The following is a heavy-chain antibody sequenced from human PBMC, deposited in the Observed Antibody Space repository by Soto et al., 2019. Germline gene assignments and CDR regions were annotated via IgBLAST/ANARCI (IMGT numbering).Heavy chain of an antibody. CDR2: IYWDDDK. CDR1: GFSLSTSGEG. J-gene: IGHJ4*02. V-gene: IGHV2-5*02. D-gene: IGHD4-17*01. Sequence: QITLRESGPTRVKPTQTLTLTCTFSGFSLSTSGEGVGWIRQPPGKALEWLALIYWDDDKRYSPSLKSRLTITKDTSKNQVVLTMTNMDPVDTATYYCAYTTTVTTFDYWGLGTLVTVSS. CDR3: AYTTTVTTFDY.